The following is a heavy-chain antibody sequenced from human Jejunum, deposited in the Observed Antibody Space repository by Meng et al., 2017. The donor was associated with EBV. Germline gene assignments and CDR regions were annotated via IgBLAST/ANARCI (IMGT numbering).Heavy chain of an antibody. CDR2: IYHSGST. V-gene: IGHV4-4*02. J-gene: IGHJ4*02. Sequence: QVPLQESGPGLGNPSGTLALTCAFFGDSISSSNWWSWVRQPPGKGLEWIGEIYHSGSTNYNPSLKSRVTISVDKSKNQFSLKLSSVTAADTAVYYCARYGSGYFPALWYWGQGTLVTVSS. CDR3: ARYGSGYFPALWY. CDR1: GDSISSSNW. D-gene: IGHD3-3*01.